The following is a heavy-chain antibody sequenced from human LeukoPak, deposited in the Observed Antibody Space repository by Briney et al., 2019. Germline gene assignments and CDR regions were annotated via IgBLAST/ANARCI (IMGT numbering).Heavy chain of an antibody. CDR2: IYYSGST. CDR3: ARQTDWNYGRLGDDAFDI. D-gene: IGHD1-7*01. J-gene: IGHJ3*02. CDR1: GGSISSGGYY. V-gene: IGHV4-31*03. Sequence: PSQTLSLTCTVSGGSISSGGYYWSWIRQHPGKGLEWIGYIYYSGSTYYNPSLKSRVTISVDTSKNQFSLKLSSVTAADTAVYYCARQTDWNYGRLGDDAFDIWGQGTMVTVSS.